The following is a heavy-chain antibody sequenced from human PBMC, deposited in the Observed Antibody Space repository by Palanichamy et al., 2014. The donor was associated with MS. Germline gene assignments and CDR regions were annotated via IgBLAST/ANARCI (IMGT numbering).Heavy chain of an antibody. J-gene: IGHJ4*02. CDR2: ISGSGSYI. CDR1: GFTFSSYS. CDR3: ARDTYSSGWSVDY. D-gene: IGHD6-19*01. V-gene: IGHV3-21*01. Sequence: EVQLVESGGGLAKPGGSLRLSCAASGFTFSSYSMNWVRQAPGKGLEWVSSISGSGSYIYYADSVKGRFTISRDNAKNSLYLQMSSLRAEDTAVYYCARDTYSSGWSVDYWGQGTLVTVSS.